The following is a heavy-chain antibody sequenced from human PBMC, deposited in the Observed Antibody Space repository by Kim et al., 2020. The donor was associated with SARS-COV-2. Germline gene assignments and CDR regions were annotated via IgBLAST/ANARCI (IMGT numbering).Heavy chain of an antibody. Sequence: GNTNYNHSLKSRVTISVDTSKNQFSLNLSSVAAADTAVYYCAMDTGVDYWGQGTLVTVSS. CDR2: GNT. CDR3: AMDTGVDY. V-gene: IGHV4-34*01. J-gene: IGHJ4*02. D-gene: IGHD5-18*01.